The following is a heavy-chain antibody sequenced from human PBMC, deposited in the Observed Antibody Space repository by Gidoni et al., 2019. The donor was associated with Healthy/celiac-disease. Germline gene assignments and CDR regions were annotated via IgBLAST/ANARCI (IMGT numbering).Heavy chain of an antibody. D-gene: IGHD2-15*01. Sequence: QVQLVQSGAEVKKPGSSVKVSCKASGGIFSSYAISWVRQAPGPGLEWMGGTIPIFGTANYAQKFQGRVTITADESTSTAYMELSSLRSEDTAVYYCARWCSGGSCYRYYYYYGMDVWGQGTTVTVSS. V-gene: IGHV1-69*01. CDR2: TIPIFGTA. CDR1: GGIFSSYA. J-gene: IGHJ6*02. CDR3: ARWCSGGSCYRYYYYYGMDV.